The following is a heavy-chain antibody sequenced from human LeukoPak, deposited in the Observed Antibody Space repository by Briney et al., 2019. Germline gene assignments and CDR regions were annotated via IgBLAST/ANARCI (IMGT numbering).Heavy chain of an antibody. D-gene: IGHD6-6*01. V-gene: IGHV4-39*01. CDR1: GGSISISSYY. CDR3: ARHFFRVGARPGYAVDI. CDR2: IYYSGRT. J-gene: IGHJ3*02. Sequence: SETLSLTCTVSGGSISISSYYWGWIRQPPGKGLEWIGCIYYSGRTYYNPSLKRRVTISVDTSKNQFSLKLISVTAADTAVYYCARHFFRVGARPGYAVDIWGQGTMVTVSS.